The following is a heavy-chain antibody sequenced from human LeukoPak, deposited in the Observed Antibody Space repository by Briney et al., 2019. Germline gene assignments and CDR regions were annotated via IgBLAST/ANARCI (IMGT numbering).Heavy chain of an antibody. Sequence: GTSVKVSCKASGFTFTSSAMQWVRQARGQRLEWIGWIVVGSGNTNYAQKFQERVTITRDMSTSTAYMELRSLRSDDTAVYYCAGDFWSGYYIQGGFDPWGQGTLVTVSS. CDR2: IVVGSGNT. V-gene: IGHV1-58*02. CDR1: GFTFTSSA. J-gene: IGHJ5*02. D-gene: IGHD3-3*01. CDR3: AGDFWSGYYIQGGFDP.